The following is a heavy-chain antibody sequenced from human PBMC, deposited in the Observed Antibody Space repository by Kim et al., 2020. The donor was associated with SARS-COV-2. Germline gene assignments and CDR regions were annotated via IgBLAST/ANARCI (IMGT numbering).Heavy chain of an antibody. CDR3: AREGIAVAGQIRYYYYGMDV. Sequence: ASVKVSCKASGYTFTGYYMHWVRQAPGQGLEWMGRINPNSGGTNYAQKFQGRVTMTRDTFISTAYMELSRLRSDDTAVYYCAREGIAVAGQIRYYYYGMDVWGQGTTVTVSS. CDR1: GYTFTGYY. D-gene: IGHD6-19*01. CDR2: INPNSGGT. J-gene: IGHJ6*02. V-gene: IGHV1-2*06.